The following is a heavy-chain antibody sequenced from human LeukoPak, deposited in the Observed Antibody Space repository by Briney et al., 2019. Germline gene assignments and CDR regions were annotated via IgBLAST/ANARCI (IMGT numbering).Heavy chain of an antibody. CDR1: GYSFTSYW. Sequence: GESPKISCKGSGYSFTSYWIGWVRQMPGKGLEWMGIINPDDSDTRYSPSFQGQVTISADKSISTAYLQWSSLKATDTAMYYCATSRRELLPFAYWGQGTLVTVSS. CDR2: INPDDSDT. V-gene: IGHV5-51*01. J-gene: IGHJ4*02. CDR3: ATSRRELLPFAY. D-gene: IGHD1-26*01.